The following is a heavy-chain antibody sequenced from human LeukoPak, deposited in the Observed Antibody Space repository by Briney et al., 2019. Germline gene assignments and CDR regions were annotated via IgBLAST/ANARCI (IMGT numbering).Heavy chain of an antibody. Sequence: KSSETLSLTCTVSGRSITSYYWSWIRHPPGKGLEWIGYLYNIRGTNFHRSLEGPVSISVDTSQNQLSLKMTSVTAADTAFYYCATANYDWFDSWGHGTLVTVS. CDR3: ATANYDWFDS. D-gene: IGHD4/OR15-4a*01. J-gene: IGHJ5*01. CDR2: LYNIRGT. V-gene: IGHV4-59*01. CDR1: GRSITSYY.